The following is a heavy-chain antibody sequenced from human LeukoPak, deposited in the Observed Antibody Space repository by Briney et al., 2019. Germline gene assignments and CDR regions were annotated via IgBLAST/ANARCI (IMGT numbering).Heavy chain of an antibody. Sequence: PGGSLRLSCATSGFTFVDYGLSWVRRAPGKGLEWVSYISDSGTTIYYADSVKGRFTISRDNAKNSLYLQMNSLRAVDTAVYYCAREMEGDYGSGTFYDLWGQGNMVTVSS. J-gene: IGHJ5*02. D-gene: IGHD3-10*01. V-gene: IGHV3-11*01. CDR3: AREMEGDYGSGTFYDL. CDR1: GFTFVDYG. CDR2: ISDSGTTI.